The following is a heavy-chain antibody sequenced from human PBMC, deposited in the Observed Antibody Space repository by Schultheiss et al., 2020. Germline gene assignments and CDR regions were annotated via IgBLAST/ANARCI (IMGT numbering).Heavy chain of an antibody. CDR1: GYTFTGYY. J-gene: IGHJ6*02. V-gene: IGHV1-2*02. Sequence: GESLNISCKASGYTFTGYYMHWVRQAPGQGLEWMGWINPNSGGTNYAQKFQGRVTMTRDTSISTAYMELSRLRSDDTAVYYCARDSYSNYEEGYYYYYYGMDVWGQGTTVTVSS. CDR2: INPNSGGT. D-gene: IGHD4-11*01. CDR3: ARDSYSNYEEGYYYYYYGMDV.